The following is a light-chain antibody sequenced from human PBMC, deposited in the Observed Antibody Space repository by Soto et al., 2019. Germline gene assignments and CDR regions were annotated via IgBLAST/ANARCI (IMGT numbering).Light chain of an antibody. CDR3: QQASSFPLT. V-gene: IGKV1-17*03. CDR1: QGIGNY. J-gene: IGKJ4*01. Sequence: DIQMTQSPSAMSASVGDRVTITCRASQGIGNYLAWFQQKPGKVPQRLIYAASSLQSGVPSRFSGSESGTLFTLTITNLQPEDFATYYCQQASSFPLTFGGGTKVEVK. CDR2: AAS.